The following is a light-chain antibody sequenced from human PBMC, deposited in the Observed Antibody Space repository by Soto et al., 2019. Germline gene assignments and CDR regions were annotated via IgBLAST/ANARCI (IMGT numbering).Light chain of an antibody. CDR3: QQLNSYPPA. Sequence: IQLTQSPSSLSASVGDRVTITCRASQGISSYLAWYQQKPGKAPKLLIYAASTLQSGVPSRFSGSGSGTDFTLTTSSLQPETFATYYCQQLNSYPPAFGQGTKLEIK. J-gene: IGKJ2*01. CDR1: QGISSY. V-gene: IGKV1-9*01. CDR2: AAS.